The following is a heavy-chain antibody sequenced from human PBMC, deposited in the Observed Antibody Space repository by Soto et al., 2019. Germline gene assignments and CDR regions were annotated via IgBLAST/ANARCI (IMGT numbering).Heavy chain of an antibody. D-gene: IGHD2-2*01. CDR3: ARGAARVVPAASSYYYYMDV. CDR1: GGSFIGYY. Sequence: SETLSLTCAVYGGSFIGYYWSWIRQPPGKGLEWIGEINHSGSTNYNPSLKSRVTISVDTSKNQFSLKLSSVTAADTAVYYCARGAARVVPAASSYYYYMDVWGKGTTVT. V-gene: IGHV4-34*01. J-gene: IGHJ6*03. CDR2: INHSGST.